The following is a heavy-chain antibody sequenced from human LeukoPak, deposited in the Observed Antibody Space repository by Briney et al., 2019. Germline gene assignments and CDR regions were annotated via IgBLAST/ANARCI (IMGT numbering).Heavy chain of an antibody. CDR2: ISGSGRTT. J-gene: IGHJ4*02. CDR1: GFTFSSRA. CDR3: AKQAPDMGAVGGAFDY. Sequence: GGSLRLSCADSGFTFSSRAMTWVRQAPGKGLEWVSSISGSGRTTYYADSVKGRSTSSRDNSKNTLYLQMDSLRAEDTAIYYCAKQAPDMGAVGGAFDYWGQGTLVTVSS. D-gene: IGHD6-19*01. V-gene: IGHV3-23*01.